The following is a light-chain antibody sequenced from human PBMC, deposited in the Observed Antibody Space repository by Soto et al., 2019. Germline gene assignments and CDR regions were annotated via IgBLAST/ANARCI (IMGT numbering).Light chain of an antibody. V-gene: IGKV3-15*01. CDR3: QQHNNWPPWT. CDR1: QSVNSI. CDR2: GAS. J-gene: IGKJ1*01. Sequence: EIVMTQSPATLSVSPGERATLSCRASQSVNSILAWYQQKPGQAPRLLIYGASTRATGIPARFSGSGSGTDFTLTISSLQPEDFALYYCQQHNNWPPWTFGRGTKVEIK.